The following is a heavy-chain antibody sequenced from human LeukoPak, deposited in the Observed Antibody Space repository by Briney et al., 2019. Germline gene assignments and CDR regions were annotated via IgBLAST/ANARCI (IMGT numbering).Heavy chain of an antibody. V-gene: IGHV1-69*06. Sequence: SVKVSCKASGGTFSSYAISWVRQAPGQGLEWMGGIIPIFGTANYAQKFQGRVTITADKSTSTAYMELSSLRSEDTAVYYCAREYNGGNSHASGDWFDPWGQGTLVTVSS. J-gene: IGHJ5*02. D-gene: IGHD4-23*01. CDR2: IIPIFGTA. CDR3: AREYNGGNSHASGDWFDP. CDR1: GGTFSSYA.